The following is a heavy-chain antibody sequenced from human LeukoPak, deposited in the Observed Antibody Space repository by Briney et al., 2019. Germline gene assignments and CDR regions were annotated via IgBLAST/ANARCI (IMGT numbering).Heavy chain of an antibody. CDR2: IYPGDSDT. J-gene: IGHJ3*02. Sequence: GESLKISCKGSGYSFTSYWIGWVRQMPGKGLEWMGIIYPGDSDTRYSPSFQGQVTISADKSISTAYLQWSSLKASDTAMYYCALEPAAAIPFDAFDIWGQGTMVTVSS. D-gene: IGHD2-2*01. V-gene: IGHV5-51*01. CDR3: ALEPAAAIPFDAFDI. CDR1: GYSFTSYW.